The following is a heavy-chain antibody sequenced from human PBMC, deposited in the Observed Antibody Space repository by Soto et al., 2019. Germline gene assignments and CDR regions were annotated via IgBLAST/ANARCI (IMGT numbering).Heavy chain of an antibody. V-gene: IGHV3-15*01. Sequence: GGSLRLSCAASGFTFSNAWMSWVRQAPGKGLEWVGRIKSKTDGGTTDYAAPVKGRFTISRDDSKNTLYLQMNSLKTEDTAVYYCTIPVAPLIDDYWGQGTRVTVSS. CDR3: TIPVAPLIDDY. CDR2: IKSKTDGGTT. J-gene: IGHJ4*02. CDR1: GFTFSNAW. D-gene: IGHD6-19*01.